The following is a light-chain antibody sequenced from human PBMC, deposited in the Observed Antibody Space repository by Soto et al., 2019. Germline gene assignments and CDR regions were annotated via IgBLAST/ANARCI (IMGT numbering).Light chain of an antibody. CDR3: QQYDNLPPAWT. J-gene: IGKJ1*01. CDR1: QDISNY. Sequence: DIQMTQSPSSLSASVGDRVTITCQASQDISNYLNWYQQKPGKAPKLLIYDASNLETGVPSRFSGSGSGTDFTFAISSLQPEDIATYYCQQYDNLPPAWTFGQGNKVEIK. V-gene: IGKV1-33*01. CDR2: DAS.